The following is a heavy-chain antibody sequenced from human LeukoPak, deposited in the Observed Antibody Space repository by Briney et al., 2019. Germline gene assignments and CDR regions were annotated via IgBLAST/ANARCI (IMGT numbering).Heavy chain of an antibody. J-gene: IGHJ4*02. CDR2: INPSGGST. CDR1: GYTFTSYY. V-gene: IGHV1-46*01. CDR3: ARSVLLIRHLDY. Sequence: GASVKVSCKASGYTFTSYYMHWVRQAPGQGLEWMGIINPSGGSTSYAQKFQGRVTMTGDTSTSTVYMELSSLRSEDTAVYYCARSVLLIRHLDYWGQGTLVTVSS. D-gene: IGHD2-15*01.